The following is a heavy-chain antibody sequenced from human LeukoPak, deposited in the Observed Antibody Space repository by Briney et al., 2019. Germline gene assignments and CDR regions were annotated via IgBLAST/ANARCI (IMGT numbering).Heavy chain of an antibody. J-gene: IGHJ4*02. CDR2: ISYDGSNK. D-gene: IGHD6-13*01. Sequence: PGGSLRLSCAASGFTFSSYGMHWVRQAPGKGLEWVAVISYDGSNKYYTDSVKGRFTISRDNSKNTVYLQMNSLRAEDTAVYYCRAVSSSWSDYWGQGTLVTVSS. CDR3: RAVSSSWSDY. V-gene: IGHV3-30*03. CDR1: GFTFSSYG.